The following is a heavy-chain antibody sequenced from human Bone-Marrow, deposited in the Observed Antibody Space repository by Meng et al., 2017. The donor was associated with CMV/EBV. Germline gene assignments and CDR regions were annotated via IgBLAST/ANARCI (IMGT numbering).Heavy chain of an antibody. CDR1: GGSISSYY. V-gene: IGHV4-59*01. CDR3: AREYCGGDCYFGGWFDP. J-gene: IGHJ5*02. Sequence: SETLSLTCTVSGGSISSYYWSWIRQPPGKGLEWIGYIYYSGSTNYNPSLKSRVTISVDTSKNQFSLKLSSVTAANTAVYYCAREYCGGDCYFGGWFDPCGQGTLVTVSS. D-gene: IGHD2-21*01. CDR2: IYYSGST.